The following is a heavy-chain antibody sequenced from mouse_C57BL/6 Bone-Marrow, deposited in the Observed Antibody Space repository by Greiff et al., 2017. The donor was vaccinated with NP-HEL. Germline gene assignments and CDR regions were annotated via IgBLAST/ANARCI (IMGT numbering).Heavy chain of an antibody. V-gene: IGHV1-64*01. Sequence: QVQLQQPGAELVKPGASVKLSCKASGYTFTSYWMHWVKQRPGQGLEWIGMIHPNGGSTNYNEKFKSKATLTVDKSSSTAYMQLSSLTSEDSAVYYCARRYYGDWYFDVWGTGTTVTVSS. D-gene: IGHD1-1*02. J-gene: IGHJ1*03. CDR1: GYTFTSYW. CDR2: IHPNGGST. CDR3: ARRYYGDWYFDV.